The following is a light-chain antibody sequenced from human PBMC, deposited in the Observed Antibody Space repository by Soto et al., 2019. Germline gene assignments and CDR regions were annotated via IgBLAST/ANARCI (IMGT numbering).Light chain of an antibody. V-gene: IGKV1-39*01. CDR2: GAS. CDR3: LQTYNLPRT. J-gene: IGKJ1*01. CDR1: LTFGDS. Sequence: DIQMTQSPSSLSASVGDRVTITCRASLTFGDSLSWFQQKAGKLPTLLIYGASALQSGVPARFSGSGSGTDFTLTISNMQREDFATYYCLQTYNLPRTFGQGTKV.